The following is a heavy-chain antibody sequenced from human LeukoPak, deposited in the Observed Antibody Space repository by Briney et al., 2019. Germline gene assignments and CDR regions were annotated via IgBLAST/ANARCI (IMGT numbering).Heavy chain of an antibody. CDR2: IYYSGST. D-gene: IGHD2-15*01. CDR1: GGSISSSSYY. Sequence: SETLSLTCTVSGGSISSSSYYWGWIRQPPGTGLEWIGSIYYSGSTYYNPSLKSRVTISVDTSKNQFSLKLSSVTAADTAMYYCARRVAAGRYMDVWGKGTTVTVSS. V-gene: IGHV4-39*01. J-gene: IGHJ6*03. CDR3: ARRVAAGRYMDV.